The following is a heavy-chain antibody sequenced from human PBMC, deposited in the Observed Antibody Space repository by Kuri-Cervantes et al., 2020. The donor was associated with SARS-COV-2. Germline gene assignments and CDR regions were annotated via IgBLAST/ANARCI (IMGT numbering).Heavy chain of an antibody. CDR2: IVVGSGNT. V-gene: IGHV1-58*02. D-gene: IGHD1-7*01. CDR3: AAPITGTTDYYYYYGMDV. Sequence: SVKVSCKASGFTFTSSAMQWVRQARGQRLEWIGWIVVGSGNTNYAQKFQERVTITRGMSTSTAYMELSSLRSEDTAVYYCAAPITGTTDYYYYYGMDVWGQGTTVTVSS. CDR1: GFTFTSSA. J-gene: IGHJ6*02.